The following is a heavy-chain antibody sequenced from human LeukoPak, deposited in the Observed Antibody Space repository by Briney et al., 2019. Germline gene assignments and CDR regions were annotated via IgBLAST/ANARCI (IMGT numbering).Heavy chain of an antibody. D-gene: IGHD7-27*01. V-gene: IGHV3-66*01. CDR3: ARGNWEPSDY. CDR1: GFTVGSIH. CDR2: IYNGDNT. J-gene: IGHJ4*02. Sequence: QSGGSLRLSCAVSGFTVGSIHMAWVRQTPGKGLEWVSVIYNGDNTNYADSVRGRFTISRDNFKNTLYLQMNSLRAEDTAVYYCARGNWEPSDYWGQGTLVTVSS.